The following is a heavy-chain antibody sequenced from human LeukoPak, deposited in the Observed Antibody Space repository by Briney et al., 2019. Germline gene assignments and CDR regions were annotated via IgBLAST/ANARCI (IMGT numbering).Heavy chain of an antibody. Sequence: GGSLRLSCVASGFTFSSYAMSWVRQAPGKGLEWVSAISGSGGSTYYADSVKGRFTISRDNSKNTLYLQMNSLRAEDTAVYYCAKAHCSSTSCYRDYYYMDVWGKGTTVTVSS. CDR2: ISGSGGST. CDR1: GFTFSSYA. D-gene: IGHD2-2*02. V-gene: IGHV3-23*01. J-gene: IGHJ6*03. CDR3: AKAHCSSTSCYRDYYYMDV.